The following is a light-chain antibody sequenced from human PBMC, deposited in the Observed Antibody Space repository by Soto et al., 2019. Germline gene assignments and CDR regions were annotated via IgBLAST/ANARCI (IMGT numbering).Light chain of an antibody. CDR1: QSLLYSDGNTY. J-gene: IGKJ1*01. Sequence: DVGITQYTLSLPLSLVQPASISCRSSQSLLYSDGNTYLSWFQERPGQSPRRLIYQVSKRDSGVPDRISGSGSGTDFTLNISRVEAEDVGVYYCMQGTYRPPAFGQGTKVDIK. V-gene: IGKV2-30*01. CDR2: QVS. CDR3: MQGTYRPPA.